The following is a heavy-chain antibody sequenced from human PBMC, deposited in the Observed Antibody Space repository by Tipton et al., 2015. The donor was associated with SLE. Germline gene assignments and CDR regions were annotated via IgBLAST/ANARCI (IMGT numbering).Heavy chain of an antibody. V-gene: IGHV4-4*07. J-gene: IGHJ6*03. D-gene: IGHD6-19*01. CDR3: ARSHSSGRDYYYYMDV. Sequence: TLSLTCSVSGVSISDYSWSWIRQPPGKGLEWIGRINTSGTTNYNPSLKSRVTISLDTSRNHFSLRLSSVTAADTAVYYCARSHSSGRDYYYYMDVWGNGTTVTVS. CDR2: INTSGTT. CDR1: GVSISDYS.